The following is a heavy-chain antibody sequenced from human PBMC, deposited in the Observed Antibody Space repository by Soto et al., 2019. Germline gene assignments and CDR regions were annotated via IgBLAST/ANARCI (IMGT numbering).Heavy chain of an antibody. D-gene: IGHD6-6*01. CDR2: IYYSGST. J-gene: IGHJ6*03. CDR3: ARVSSVAAPGGYYYYYMDV. V-gene: IGHV4-39*07. CDR1: GGSISSSSYY. Sequence: PSETLSLTCTVSGGSISSSSYYWGWIRQLPGKGLEWIGSIYYSGSTYYNPSLKSRVTISVDTSKNQFSLKLSSVTAADTAVYYCARVSSVAAPGGYYYYYMDVWGKGTTVTVSS.